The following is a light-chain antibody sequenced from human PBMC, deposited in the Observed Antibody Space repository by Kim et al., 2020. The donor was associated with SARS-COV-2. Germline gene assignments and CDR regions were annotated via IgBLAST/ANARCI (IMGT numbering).Light chain of an antibody. CDR3: HSADSSESVV. CDR2: RDS. CDR1: ALPKQY. Sequence: SYELTQPPSVSVSPGQTARITCSGGALPKQYAYWYQQKPCQAPVLVVYRDSERPSGIPERFSGSSSGTTGTLTISGVQAEDEGDYYCHSADSSESVVSGG. V-gene: IGLV3-25*03. J-gene: IGLJ2*01.